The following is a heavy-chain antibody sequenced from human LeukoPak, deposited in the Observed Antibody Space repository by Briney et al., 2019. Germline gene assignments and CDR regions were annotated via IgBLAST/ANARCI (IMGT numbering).Heavy chain of an antibody. D-gene: IGHD4-23*01. Sequence: GGSLRLPCAASGLTFTGYSMNWVRQAPGKGLEWVSFISSSSDTIYYADSVKGRFTISRDNAKNSLYLQMTSLRDDDTAVYYCARVRGATAVTMYFDFWGQGTPVTVSS. V-gene: IGHV3-48*02. CDR2: ISSSSDTI. CDR1: GLTFTGYS. J-gene: IGHJ4*02. CDR3: ARVRGATAVTMYFDF.